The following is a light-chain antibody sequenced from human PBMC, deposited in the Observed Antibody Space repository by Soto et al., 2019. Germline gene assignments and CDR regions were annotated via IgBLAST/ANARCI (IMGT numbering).Light chain of an antibody. CDR3: QQRSSWPIT. J-gene: IGKJ5*01. CDR1: QSVSSY. Sequence: VVLSQSPATLSLSPGEREKLYCRASQSVSSYLAWYQQKPGQAPRLLIYGASTRATGIPARFSGSGSGTEFTLTISSLEPEDFAVYYCQQRSSWPITFGQGTLPAIK. CDR2: GAS. V-gene: IGKV3-11*01.